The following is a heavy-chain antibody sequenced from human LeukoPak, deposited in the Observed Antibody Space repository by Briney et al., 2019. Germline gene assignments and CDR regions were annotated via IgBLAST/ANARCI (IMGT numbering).Heavy chain of an antibody. Sequence: ASVKVSCKASGYTFTSYGISWVRQAPGQGLEWMGWINPNSGGTNYAQKFQGRVTMTRDTSISTAYMELGRLRSDDTAVYYCAREEHMVRGVIDWGQGTLVTVSS. CDR1: GYTFTSYG. CDR3: AREEHMVRGVID. J-gene: IGHJ4*02. D-gene: IGHD3-10*01. V-gene: IGHV1-2*02. CDR2: INPNSGGT.